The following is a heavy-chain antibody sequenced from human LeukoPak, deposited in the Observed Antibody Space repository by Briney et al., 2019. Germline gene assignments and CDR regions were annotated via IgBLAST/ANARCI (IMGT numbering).Heavy chain of an antibody. V-gene: IGHV3-13*01. CDR1: GFTFSSYD. D-gene: IGHD1-26*01. Sequence: GGSLRLSCAASGFTFSSYDMHWVRQATGKGLEWVSAIGTAGDTYYPGSVKGRFTISRENAKNSLYLQMNSLRAGDTAVYYCASVGATGAFDIWGQGTMVTVSS. CDR3: ASVGATGAFDI. J-gene: IGHJ3*02. CDR2: IGTAGDT.